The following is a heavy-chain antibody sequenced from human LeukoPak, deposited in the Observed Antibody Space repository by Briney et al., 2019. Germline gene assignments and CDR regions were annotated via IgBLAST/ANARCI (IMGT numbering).Heavy chain of an antibody. V-gene: IGHV1-18*04. CDR2: ISAYNGNT. Sequence: ASVKVSCKASGYTFTGYYMHWVRQAPGQGLEWMGWISAYNGNTNYAQKLQGRVTMTTDTSTSTAYMELRSLRSGDTAVYYCARDSPTTVTSDAFDIWGQGTMVTVSS. CDR3: ARDSPTTVTSDAFDI. D-gene: IGHD4-17*01. J-gene: IGHJ3*02. CDR1: GYTFTGYY.